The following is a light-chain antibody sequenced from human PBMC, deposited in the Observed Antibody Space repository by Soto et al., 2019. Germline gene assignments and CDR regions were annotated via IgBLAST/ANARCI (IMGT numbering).Light chain of an antibody. CDR3: QQYNSYQLT. V-gene: IGKV1-5*01. J-gene: IGKJ4*01. Sequence: DIQMTQSPSTLSASVGDRVTITCRASQGISSWLAWYQQKPGKAPKFLIYDASSLESGVPPTFSGSGSGTEFTLTISGLQPDDFAPYYCQQYNSYQLTFGGGTKVEI. CDR2: DAS. CDR1: QGISSW.